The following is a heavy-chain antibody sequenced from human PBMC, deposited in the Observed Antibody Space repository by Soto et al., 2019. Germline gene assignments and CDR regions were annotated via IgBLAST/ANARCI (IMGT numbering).Heavy chain of an antibody. CDR2: IYWDDEK. CDR1: GFSLTTSGVG. J-gene: IGHJ3*02. D-gene: IGHD2-2*01. Sequence: QITLKESGPTLVKPTQTLTLTCTFSGFSLTTSGVGVGWIRQPPGKALEWLALIYWDDEKRYSPSLQSRLTITKDTSKNQVDLTVTNMIPADTGTYYCAHRLYAISDDAFDIWGQGTMVYVSS. V-gene: IGHV2-5*02. CDR3: AHRLYAISDDAFDI.